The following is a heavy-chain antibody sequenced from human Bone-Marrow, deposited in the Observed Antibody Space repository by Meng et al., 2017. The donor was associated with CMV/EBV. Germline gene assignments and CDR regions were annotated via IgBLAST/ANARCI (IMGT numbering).Heavy chain of an antibody. CDR2: INWNGGST. V-gene: IGHV3-20*04. Sequence: GESLKISCAASGFTFDDYGMSWVRQAPGKGLEWVSGINWNGGSTGYADSVKGRFTISRDNAKNTVHLQMNSLRVEDTAIYYCAKEGVYDFWSWGQGTVVTVSS. CDR3: AKEGVYDFWS. D-gene: IGHD3-3*01. CDR1: GFTFDDYG. J-gene: IGHJ4*02.